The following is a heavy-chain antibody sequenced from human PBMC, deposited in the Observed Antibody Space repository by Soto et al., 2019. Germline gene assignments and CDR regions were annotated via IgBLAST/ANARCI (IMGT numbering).Heavy chain of an antibody. J-gene: IGHJ6*02. V-gene: IGHV1-69*13. CDR2: FIPIFGTA. Sequence: SVKVSCKASGGTFSSYAISWVRQAPGQGLEWMGGFIPIFGTANYAQKFQGRVTITADESTSTAYMELSSLRSEDTAVYYCARGSSYYYYYYGMDVWGQGTTVTVSS. CDR1: GGTFSSYA. CDR3: ARGSSYYYYYYGMDV. D-gene: IGHD6-6*01.